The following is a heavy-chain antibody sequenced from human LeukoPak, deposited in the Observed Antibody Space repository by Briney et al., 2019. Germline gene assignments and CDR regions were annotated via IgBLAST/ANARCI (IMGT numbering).Heavy chain of an antibody. Sequence: SETLSLTCTVSGGSISSSSYYWGWIRQPPGKGLDWIGNIYYSGSTYYNPSLKSRVTISVDTSKKQFSLKLSSVTAADTAVYYCARQYNPAPYYCGSGSFDYWGQGTLVTVSS. J-gene: IGHJ4*02. D-gene: IGHD3-10*01. CDR2: IYYSGST. V-gene: IGHV4-39*01. CDR3: ARQYNPAPYYCGSGSFDY. CDR1: GGSISSSSYY.